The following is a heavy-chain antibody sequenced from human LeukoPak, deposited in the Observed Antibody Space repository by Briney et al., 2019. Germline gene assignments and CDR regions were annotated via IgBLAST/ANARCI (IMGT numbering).Heavy chain of an antibody. CDR1: GFPFSIYS. Sequence: GGSLRLSCAASGFPFSIYSMNWVRQAPGKGLEWVSYISASGSNIYYLDSVKGRFTVSRDNAMNSLFLQMDRPRAEDTAVYYCVRVKGTYFDFWGQGTLVTVSS. J-gene: IGHJ4*02. CDR2: ISASGSNI. D-gene: IGHD1-1*01. V-gene: IGHV3-48*01. CDR3: VRVKGTYFDF.